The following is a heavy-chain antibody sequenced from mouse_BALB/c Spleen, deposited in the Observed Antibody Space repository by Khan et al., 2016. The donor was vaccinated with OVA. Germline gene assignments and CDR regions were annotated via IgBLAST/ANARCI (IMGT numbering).Heavy chain of an antibody. CDR1: GYSITSGYG. D-gene: IGHD1-2*01. J-gene: IGHJ2*01. CDR2: ISYSGST. Sequence: DVHLVESGPGLVKPSQSLSLTCTVTGYSITSGYGWNWIRQFPGNKLEWMGYISYSGSTNYNPSLKSRISITRDTSKNQFFLHLNSVTTEDTATYYCARTARIKYWGQGTTLTVSS. V-gene: IGHV3-2*02. CDR3: ARTARIKY.